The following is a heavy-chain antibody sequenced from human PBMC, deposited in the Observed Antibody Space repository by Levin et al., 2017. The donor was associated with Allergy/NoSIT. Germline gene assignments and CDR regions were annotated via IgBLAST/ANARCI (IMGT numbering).Heavy chain of an antibody. CDR2: ISFSSSYI. CDR3: ARVALPLAYSFDS. Sequence: GGSLRLSCTASDFSSSMSWFRQAPGKGLEWVSAISFSSSYIFHADSVKGRFTISRDNSKNTLNLQMDSLRAEDTAVYYCARVALPLAYSFDSWGQGTLVTVSS. J-gene: IGHJ4*02. CDR1: DFSSS. V-gene: IGHV3-21*04. D-gene: IGHD2-15*01.